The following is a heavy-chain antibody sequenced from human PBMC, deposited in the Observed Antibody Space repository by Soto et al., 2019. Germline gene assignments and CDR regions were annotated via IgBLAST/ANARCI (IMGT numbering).Heavy chain of an antibody. CDR1: GLTFIRHA. D-gene: IGHD6-19*01. CDR3: AGERETSSWFLSGFEY. J-gene: IGHJ4*02. V-gene: IGHV3-30-3*01. CDR2: ISDDGSKK. Sequence: QVQLVESGGGVVQPGRSLRLSCAASGLTFIRHAMHWVRQVPGKGLEWVAAISDDGSKKHYVDSVKGRFSISRDKSRNTVFLQTNSLRAEDTAVYFCAGERETSSWFLSGFEYWGQGTLVTVSS.